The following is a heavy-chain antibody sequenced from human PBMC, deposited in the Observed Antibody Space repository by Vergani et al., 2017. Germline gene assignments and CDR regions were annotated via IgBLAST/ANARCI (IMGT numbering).Heavy chain of an antibody. CDR3: AKDLTSFGVAPIDY. V-gene: IGHV3-23*01. CDR1: GFTFRRYA. J-gene: IGHJ4*02. Sequence: EVKLLESGGGLVQPGGSLRLSCAASGFTFRRYAMRWVRQAPGKGLEWVSAISGSGGSTSYSDSVKGRFTIAIDNSKNTLYLQMNSLRAEDTAVNYCAKDLTSFGVAPIDYWGQGTLVTVSS. CDR2: ISGSGGST. D-gene: IGHD3-3*01.